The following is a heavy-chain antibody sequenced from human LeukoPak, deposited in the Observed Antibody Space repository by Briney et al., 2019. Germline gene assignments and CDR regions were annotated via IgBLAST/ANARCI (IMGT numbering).Heavy chain of an antibody. D-gene: IGHD2-2*01. Sequence: PGGSLRLSCAASGFTFSSYAMSWVRQAPGKGLEWVSAISGSGGSTYYADSVKGRFTISRDNSENTLYLQMNSLRAEDTAVYYCARVYSSTSGKNAFDIWGQGTMVIVSS. V-gene: IGHV3-23*01. CDR2: ISGSGGST. J-gene: IGHJ3*02. CDR1: GFTFSSYA. CDR3: ARVYSSTSGKNAFDI.